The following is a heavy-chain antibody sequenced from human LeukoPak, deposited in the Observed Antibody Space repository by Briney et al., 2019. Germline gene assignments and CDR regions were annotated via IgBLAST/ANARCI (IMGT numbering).Heavy chain of an antibody. CDR2: INTNTGNP. CDR1: GYTFTSYA. V-gene: IGHV7-4-1*02. D-gene: IGHD6-13*01. J-gene: IGHJ4*02. Sequence: ASVKVSCKASGYTFTSYAMNWVRQAPGQGLEWMGWINTNTGNPTYAQGFTGRFVFSLDTSVSTAYLQISSLKAEDTAVYYCARDQSVRGQQLVGYWGQGTLVTVSS. CDR3: ARDQSVRGQQLVGY.